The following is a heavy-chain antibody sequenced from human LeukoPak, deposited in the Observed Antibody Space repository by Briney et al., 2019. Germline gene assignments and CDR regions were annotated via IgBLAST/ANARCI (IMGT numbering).Heavy chain of an antibody. Sequence: SETLSLTCTVPGGSISSYYWSWIRQPPGKGLGWSGYIYYSGSTNYNPSLKSRVTISVDTSKNQFSLKLSSVTAADTAVYYCARGMKVGVVTYYYMDVWGKGTTVTVSS. V-gene: IGHV4-59*01. J-gene: IGHJ6*03. CDR1: GGSISSYY. CDR2: IYYSGST. D-gene: IGHD3-3*01. CDR3: ARGMKVGVVTYYYMDV.